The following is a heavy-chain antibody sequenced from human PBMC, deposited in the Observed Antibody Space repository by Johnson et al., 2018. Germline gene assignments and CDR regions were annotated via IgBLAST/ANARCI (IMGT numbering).Heavy chain of an antibody. Sequence: VQLVETGAEVKKPGSSVKVSCKASGGTFSSYAISWVRQAPGQGLEWMGGIIPIFGTANYAQKFQGRVTITPDESTSTASMELGSLRSEDTAVYSWSGYSSSSPDAFDIWGQGTMVTVSS. CDR3: SGYSSSSPDAFDI. CDR1: GGTFSSYA. J-gene: IGHJ3*02. D-gene: IGHD6-6*01. V-gene: IGHV1-69*19. CDR2: IIPIFGTA.